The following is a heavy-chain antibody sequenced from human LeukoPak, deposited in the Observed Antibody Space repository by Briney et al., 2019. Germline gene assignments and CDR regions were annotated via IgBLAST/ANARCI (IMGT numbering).Heavy chain of an antibody. V-gene: IGHV4-30-2*01. CDR2: IYHSGST. J-gene: IGHJ4*02. D-gene: IGHD2-2*01. Sequence: PSQTLSLTCAVSGGSISSGGYSWSWIRQPPGKGLEWIGYIYHSGSTYYNPSLKSRVTISVDRSKNQFSLKLSSVTAADTAVYYCASSRRYCSSTSSYLLDYWGQGTLVTVSS. CDR1: GGSISSGGYS. CDR3: ASSRRYCSSTSSYLLDY.